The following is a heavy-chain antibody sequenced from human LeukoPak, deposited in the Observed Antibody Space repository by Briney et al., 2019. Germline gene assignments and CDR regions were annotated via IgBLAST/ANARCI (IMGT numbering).Heavy chain of an antibody. J-gene: IGHJ4*02. CDR2: ISSSGSTI. CDR3: AREDRMVRGVIITAQIDY. CDR1: GFTFSDYY. V-gene: IGHV3-11*04. D-gene: IGHD3-10*01. Sequence: GGSLRLSCAASGFTFSDYYMSWIRQAPGKGLEWVSYISSSGSTIYYADSVKGRFTISRDNAKNSLYLQMNSLRAEDTAVYYCAREDRMVRGVIITAQIDYWGQGTLVTVSS.